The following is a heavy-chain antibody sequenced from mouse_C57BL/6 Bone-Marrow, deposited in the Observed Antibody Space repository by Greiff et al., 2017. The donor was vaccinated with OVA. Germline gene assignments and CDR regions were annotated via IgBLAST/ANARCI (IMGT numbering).Heavy chain of an antibody. V-gene: IGHV1-22*01. Sequence: VQLQQSGPELVKPGASVKMSCKASGYTFTDYNMHWVKQSHGKSLEWIGYINPNNGDTNYKQKFKGKATLTVNKSSSTAYMELRSLTSEESAVYYCARYSYLGNWGRGTTITVSS. J-gene: IGHJ2*01. CDR3: ARYSYLGN. CDR2: INPNNGDT. CDR1: GYTFTDYN. D-gene: IGHD1-1*01.